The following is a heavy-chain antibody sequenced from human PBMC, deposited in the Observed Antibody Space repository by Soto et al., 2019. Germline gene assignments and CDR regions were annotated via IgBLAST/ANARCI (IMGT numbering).Heavy chain of an antibody. V-gene: IGHV4-39*01. J-gene: IGHJ4*02. D-gene: IGHD1-20*01. CDR1: GGSISSSSYY. Sequence: SETLSLTCTVSGGSISSSSYYWGWIRQPPGKGLEWIGSIYYSGSTYYNPSLKSRVTISVDTSKNQFSLKLSSVTAADTAVYYCARQGPEVTGTFDYWGQGTLVTVSS. CDR2: IYYSGST. CDR3: ARQGPEVTGTFDY.